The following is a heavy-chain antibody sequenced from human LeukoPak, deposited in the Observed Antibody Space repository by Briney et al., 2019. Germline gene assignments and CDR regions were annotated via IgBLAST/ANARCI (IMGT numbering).Heavy chain of an antibody. J-gene: IGHJ4*02. CDR2: IYTSGST. D-gene: IGHD3-22*01. CDR1: GGSISSYY. Sequence: PSETLSLTCTVSGGSISSYYWSWIRQPAGKGLEWIGRIYTSGSTNYNPSLESRVTMSVDTSKNQFSLKLSSVTAADTAVYYCARDVRGGTYYYDSSGYYSDYWGQGTLVTVSS. CDR3: ARDVRGGTYYYDSSGYYSDY. V-gene: IGHV4-4*07.